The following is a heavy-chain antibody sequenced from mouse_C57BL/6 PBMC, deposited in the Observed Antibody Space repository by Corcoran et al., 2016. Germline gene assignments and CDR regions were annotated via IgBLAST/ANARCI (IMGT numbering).Heavy chain of an antibody. CDR1: GYTFTDYY. CDR3: AGGGYDGYAMDY. CDR2: IYPGSGNT. Sequence: QVQLKQSGAELVRPGASVKLSCKASGYTFTDYYINWVKQRPGQGLEWIARIYPGSGNTYYNEKFKGKATLTAEKSSSTAYMQLSSLTSEDSAVYFCAGGGYDGYAMDYWGQGTSVTVSS. J-gene: IGHJ4*01. D-gene: IGHD2-12*01. V-gene: IGHV1-76*01.